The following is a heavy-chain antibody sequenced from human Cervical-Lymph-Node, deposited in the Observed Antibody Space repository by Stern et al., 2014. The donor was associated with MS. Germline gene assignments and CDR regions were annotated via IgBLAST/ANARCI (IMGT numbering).Heavy chain of an antibody. Sequence: VHLVESGPGLVKPSQTLSLTCTVSGGSISSGGYYWSWIRQHPGKGLEGIGYIYYSGSTYYNPSLKSRVTISVDTSKNQFSLKLSSVTAADTAVYYCARVLHGDYSEYFDYWGQGTLVTVSS. CDR2: IYYSGST. V-gene: IGHV4-31*03. CDR3: ARVLHGDYSEYFDY. D-gene: IGHD4-17*01. J-gene: IGHJ4*02. CDR1: GGSISSGGYY.